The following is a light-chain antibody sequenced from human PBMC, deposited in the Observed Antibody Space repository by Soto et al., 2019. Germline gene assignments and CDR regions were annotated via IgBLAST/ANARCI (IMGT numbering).Light chain of an antibody. V-gene: IGKV3-20*01. CDR1: QSVDRSY. Sequence: EIVLTQSPGTLSLSPGEGATLSCRASQSVDRSYLAWYQQKPGQAPRLLIFGANTRATGIPDRFSGSGSGTDFTLRISRLEPEDCAVYYCQQYGRSLMYTFGQGTKVEIK. CDR3: QQYGRSLMYT. CDR2: GAN. J-gene: IGKJ2*01.